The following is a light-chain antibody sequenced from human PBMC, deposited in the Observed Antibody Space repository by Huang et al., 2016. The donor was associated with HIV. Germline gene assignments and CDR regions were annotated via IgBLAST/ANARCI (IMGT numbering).Light chain of an antibody. V-gene: IGKV1-6*01. CDR3: LQDYNYPRT. Sequence: AIQMTQSPSSLSASVGDRVTVTCRTSQGIGNDLGWYQQKPGKASKLLIYAASSLQSGVPSRFSGSGSGTDFTLTISSLQPEDFATYYCLQDYNYPRTFGQGTKVEIK. CDR1: QGIGND. CDR2: AAS. J-gene: IGKJ1*01.